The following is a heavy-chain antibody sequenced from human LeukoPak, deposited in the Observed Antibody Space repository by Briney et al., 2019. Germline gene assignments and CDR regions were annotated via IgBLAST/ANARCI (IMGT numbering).Heavy chain of an antibody. CDR2: VSADGGGT. V-gene: IGHV3-23*01. CDR1: GFTFRRYD. J-gene: IGHJ4*02. Sequence: PGGSLRLSCAASGFTFRRYDMSWVCQAPGKGLEWVSGVSADGGGTYYADSVKGRFTISRDNSKNTLSLQMNSLTAEDTALYYCAKGSGYTRDYFDSWGQGTLVTVSS. D-gene: IGHD5-12*01. CDR3: AKGSGYTRDYFDS.